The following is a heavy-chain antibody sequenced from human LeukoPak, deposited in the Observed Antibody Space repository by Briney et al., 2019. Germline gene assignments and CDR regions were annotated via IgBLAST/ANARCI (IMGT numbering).Heavy chain of an antibody. J-gene: IGHJ3*02. CDR3: ARQGLVGAPGGDAFDI. CDR2: ISAYNGNT. V-gene: IGHV1-18*01. CDR1: GSTFTSYG. Sequence: ASVTVSYTPSGSTFTSYGISWVRQAPGQRLEWMGWISAYNGNTTYAQKLQGRVTMTTDTSTSTAYMELRSLRSDDTAVYYCARQGLVGAPGGDAFDIWGQGTMVTVSS. D-gene: IGHD1-26*01.